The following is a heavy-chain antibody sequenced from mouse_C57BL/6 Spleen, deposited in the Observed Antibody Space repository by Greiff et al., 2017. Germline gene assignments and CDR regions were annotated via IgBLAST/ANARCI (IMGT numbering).Heavy chain of an antibody. CDR3: ARHEGRDGFAY. CDR1: GYTFTEYT. CDR2: FYPGSGSI. Sequence: LQESGAELVKPGASVKLSCTASGYTFTEYTIHWVKQRSGQGLEWIGWFYPGSGSIKYNEKFKDKATLTADKTSSTVYMGLSILTSEDSAVYFSARHEGRDGFAYWGQGTLVTVSA. D-gene: IGHD3-3*01. J-gene: IGHJ3*01. V-gene: IGHV1-62-2*01.